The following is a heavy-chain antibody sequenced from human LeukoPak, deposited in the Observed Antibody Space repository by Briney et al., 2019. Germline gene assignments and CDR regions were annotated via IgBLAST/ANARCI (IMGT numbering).Heavy chain of an antibody. CDR3: ARGANWASPDY. V-gene: IGHV4-59*01. J-gene: IGHJ4*02. CDR2: IYYSGTT. Sequence: PSEPLSLICTISVGPISSGYWSCIRQSPGKGVEWIGYIYYSGTTSYNPSLKSRVTISLDTSKNQFSLKLSSVTAADTAVYYCARGANWASPDYWGQGTLVTVSS. CDR1: VGPISSGY. D-gene: IGHD1-1*01.